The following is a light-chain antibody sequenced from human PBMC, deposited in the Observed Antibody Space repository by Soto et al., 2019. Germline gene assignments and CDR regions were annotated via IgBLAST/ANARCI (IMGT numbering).Light chain of an antibody. J-gene: IGKJ1*01. V-gene: IGKV3-20*01. CDR2: GAS. CDR3: QQYGSSPRT. CDR1: QSVSSSY. Sequence: EIVLTQSPGTLSLSPGERATLSCRASQSVSSSYLAWYQQKPGQAPRLLIYGASSRATGIPDRFRGSGSGTDFTLTSSRLEPEDFAVYYCQQYGSSPRTFGQGTKVEIK.